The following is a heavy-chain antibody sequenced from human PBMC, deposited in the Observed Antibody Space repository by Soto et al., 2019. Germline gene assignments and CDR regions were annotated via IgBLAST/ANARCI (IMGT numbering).Heavy chain of an antibody. CDR2: ISGSGGST. CDR1: GFTFSSYA. CDR3: AKALDYYDSSGLFRGYYFDY. Sequence: PGGSLRLSCAASGFTFSSYAMSWVRQAPGKGLEWVSAISGSGGSTYYADSVKGRFTISRDNSKNTLYLQMNSLRAEDTAVYYCAKALDYYDSSGLFRGYYFDYWGQGTLVTVSS. D-gene: IGHD3-22*01. V-gene: IGHV3-23*01. J-gene: IGHJ4*02.